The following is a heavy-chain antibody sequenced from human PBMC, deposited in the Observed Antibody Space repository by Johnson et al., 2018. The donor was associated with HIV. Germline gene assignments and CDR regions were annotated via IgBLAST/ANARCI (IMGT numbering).Heavy chain of an antibody. CDR2: LGGSGANT. CDR1: GITFSSYA. J-gene: IGHJ3*02. D-gene: IGHD1-26*01. V-gene: IGHV3-23*04. Sequence: VHLVESGGGLEQPGGSLRLSCAASGITFSSYAMSWVRQAPGKGLEWVSSLGGSGANTYYADSVKCRFTISRDNSKNTLYLQMNSLRAEDTAVYYFAKRHGPIVGATHDAFDIWGQGTMVTVSS. CDR3: AKRHGPIVGATHDAFDI.